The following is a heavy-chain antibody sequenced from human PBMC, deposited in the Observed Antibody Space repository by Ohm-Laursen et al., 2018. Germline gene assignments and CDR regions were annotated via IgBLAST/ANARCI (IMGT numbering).Heavy chain of an antibody. V-gene: IGHV3-33*01. Sequence: SLRLSCSAPGFTFSSYGMHWVRQAPGKGLEWVAVIWYDGSNKYYADSVKGRFTISRDNSKNTLYLQMNSLRAEDTAVYYFARVRTARMGPDSSGPLAIWGQGTRVTASS. J-gene: IGHJ3*02. D-gene: IGHD3-22*01. CDR3: ARVRTARMGPDSSGPLAI. CDR2: IWYDGSNK. CDR1: GFTFSSYG.